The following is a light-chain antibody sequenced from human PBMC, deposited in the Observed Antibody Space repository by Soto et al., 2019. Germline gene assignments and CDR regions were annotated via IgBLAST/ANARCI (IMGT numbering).Light chain of an antibody. J-gene: IGLJ3*02. Sequence: QSVLTQPPSVSGAPGQRVTISCNGSSSNIGAGYDVHWYQQLPGTATKLLIYGNSNRPSGVPDRFSCSKSGTSASLAITGLQAEDEADYYGQSYDSSLSGWVFGGGTKLTV. V-gene: IGLV1-40*01. CDR1: SSNIGAGYD. CDR2: GNS. CDR3: QSYDSSLSGWV.